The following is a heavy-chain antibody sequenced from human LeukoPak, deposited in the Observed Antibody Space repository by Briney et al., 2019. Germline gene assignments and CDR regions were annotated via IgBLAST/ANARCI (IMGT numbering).Heavy chain of an antibody. D-gene: IGHD5-12*01. J-gene: IGHJ5*01. Sequence: PSETLSLTCTVSGGSLSNYYWTWIRQPAGKGLEWIGRIYTSGSTNYNPSLKSRVTMSVDTSKNQFSLKLSSVTAADTAVYYCARGCSGGYSGYDFVSWGRGILFTVSS. CDR3: ARGCSGGYSGYDFVS. CDR1: GGSLSNYY. V-gene: IGHV4-4*07. CDR2: IYTSGST.